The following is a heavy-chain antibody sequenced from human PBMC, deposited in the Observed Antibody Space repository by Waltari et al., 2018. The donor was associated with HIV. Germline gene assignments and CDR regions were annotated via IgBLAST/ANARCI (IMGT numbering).Heavy chain of an antibody. D-gene: IGHD3-16*01. CDR2: ISGSGGST. Sequence: EVQLVESGGGLVQPGGSLGRSCPASGFTLSRYAMSWVRQAPGKGLVWVAAISGSGGSTNYADSVNGRFTISRDNSRNTLYLHMNSLRAEDTAVYYCAKDLLGENAFWGQGTLVTVSS. CDR1: GFTLSRYA. V-gene: IGHV3-23*04. J-gene: IGHJ4*02. CDR3: AKDLLGENAF.